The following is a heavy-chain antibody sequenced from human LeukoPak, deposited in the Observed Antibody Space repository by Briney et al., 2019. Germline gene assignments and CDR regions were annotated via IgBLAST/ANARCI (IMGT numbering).Heavy chain of an antibody. CDR3: ARTRKGSSSMWFGY. CDR1: GGSISSGGYY. CDR2: IYYSGST. J-gene: IGHJ4*02. D-gene: IGHD6-6*01. Sequence: SETLSLTCTVSGGSISSGGYYWSWIRQHPGKGLEWIGYIYYSGSTYYNPSLKSRVTISVDTSKNQFSLKLSSVTAADTAVYYCARTRKGSSSMWFGYWGQGTLVTVFS. V-gene: IGHV4-31*03.